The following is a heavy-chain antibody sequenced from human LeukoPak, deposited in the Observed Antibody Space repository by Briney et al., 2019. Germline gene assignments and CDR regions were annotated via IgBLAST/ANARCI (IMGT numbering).Heavy chain of an antibody. J-gene: IGHJ5*02. Sequence: GASVKVSCKASGYTFTGYYMHWVRQAPGQGLEWMGWINPNSGGTNYAQKFQGRVTITRDTSISTAYLELSRLRSDGTAVYYWPRYLYYYGSGSYSWFDPWGEGTLVTVSS. CDR2: INPNSGGT. CDR1: GYTFTGYY. V-gene: IGHV1-2*02. CDR3: PRYLYYYGSGSYSWFDP. D-gene: IGHD3-10*01.